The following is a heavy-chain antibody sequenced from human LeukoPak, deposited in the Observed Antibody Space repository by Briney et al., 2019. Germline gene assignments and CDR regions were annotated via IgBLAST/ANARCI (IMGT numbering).Heavy chain of an antibody. D-gene: IGHD2-15*01. J-gene: IGHJ4*02. V-gene: IGHV1-2*02. CDR2: INPNSGGT. CDR1: GYTFTGYY. Sequence: ASVKVSCEASGYTFTGYYMHWVRQAPGQGLEWMGWINPNSGGTNYAQKFQGRVTMTRDTSISTAYMELSRLRSDDTAVYYCARDRYCSGGSCYDYWGQGTLVTVSS. CDR3: ARDRYCSGGSCYDY.